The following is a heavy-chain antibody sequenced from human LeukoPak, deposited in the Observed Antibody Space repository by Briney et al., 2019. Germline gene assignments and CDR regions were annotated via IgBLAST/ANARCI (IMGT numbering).Heavy chain of an antibody. CDR3: ARSAILRGAPPGY. D-gene: IGHD3-10*01. CDR1: GFTFSSYW. Sequence: AGGFLRLSCAASGFTFSSYWMSWVRQAPGKGLEWVANIKQDGSEKYYVDSVKGRFTISRDNARNSLYLQMNSLRAEDTAVYYCARSAILRGAPPGYWGQGTLVTVSS. J-gene: IGHJ4*02. CDR2: IKQDGSEK. V-gene: IGHV3-7*01.